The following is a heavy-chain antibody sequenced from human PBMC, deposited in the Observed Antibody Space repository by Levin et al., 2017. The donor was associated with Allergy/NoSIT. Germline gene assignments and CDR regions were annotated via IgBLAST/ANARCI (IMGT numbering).Heavy chain of an antibody. V-gene: IGHV5-51*01. CDR3: ARRGTRDYYYYMDV. D-gene: IGHD1-1*01. Sequence: PGGSLRLSCQGSGYSFTSYWIGWVRQMPGKGLEWMGIIYPGDSDTRYSPSFQGQVTISADKSISTGYLQWSSLKASDTAIYYCARRGTRDYYYYMDVWGKGTTVTVSS. CDR1: GYSFTSYW. CDR2: IYPGDSDT. J-gene: IGHJ6*03.